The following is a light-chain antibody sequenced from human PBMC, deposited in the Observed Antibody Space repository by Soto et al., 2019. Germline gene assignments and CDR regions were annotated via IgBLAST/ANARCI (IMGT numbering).Light chain of an antibody. CDR2: EVK. V-gene: IGLV2-14*01. Sequence: QSVLTQPASVSGSPGQSITISCTGISSDVGGYDYVSWYQHHPGKAPKLMIYEVKNRPSGVSNRFSASKSANTASLTISGLQAEDEAEYYCSSYTGGATWVFGGGTQLTVL. CDR3: SSYTGGATWV. CDR1: SSDVGGYDY. J-gene: IGLJ3*02.